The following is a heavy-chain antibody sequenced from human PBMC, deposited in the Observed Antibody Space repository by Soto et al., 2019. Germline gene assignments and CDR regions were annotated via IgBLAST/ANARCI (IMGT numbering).Heavy chain of an antibody. J-gene: IGHJ4*02. D-gene: IGHD6-19*01. CDR3: ARGLLGVSGTIDY. CDR2: IYHSGSS. V-gene: IGHV4-4*02. CDR1: GCSISSSNW. Sequence: QVQLQESGPGLVKPSGTLSLTCAVSGCSISSSNWWSWVRQPPGKGLEWIGEIYHSGSSNYNPSLKSRVTISVDKSKNQFSMKLSSVTAADMAVYYCARGLLGVSGTIDYWGQGTLVTVSS.